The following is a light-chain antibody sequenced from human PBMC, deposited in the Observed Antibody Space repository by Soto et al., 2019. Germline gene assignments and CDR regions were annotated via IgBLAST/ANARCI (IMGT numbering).Light chain of an antibody. V-gene: IGKV1-33*01. CDR1: HDIANY. CDR2: DAS. Sequence: DIQMTHSPSSLSASLGDTDTITCPASHDIANYFNWYQHKPWQAPKLLIYDASNLEAGVPSRFSGSGSGTQVVFTIIILEREDVATYYCQQYDNLGLTFGGGTDVDIK. CDR3: QQYDNLGLT. J-gene: IGKJ4*02.